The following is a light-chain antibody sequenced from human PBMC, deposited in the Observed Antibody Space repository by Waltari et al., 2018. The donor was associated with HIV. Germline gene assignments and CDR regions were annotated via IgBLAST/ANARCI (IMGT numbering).Light chain of an antibody. Sequence: SSELTQDPAVSVALGQTVSITCQGDSLRIYYATWYLQKPRQAPILVIYGKNNRPSGIPDRFSGSRSGNTASLTITGAQAEDEADYYCHSRDSSGNHVVFGGGTKLTVL. V-gene: IGLV3-19*01. CDR2: GKN. J-gene: IGLJ2*01. CDR3: HSRDSSGNHVV. CDR1: SLRIYY.